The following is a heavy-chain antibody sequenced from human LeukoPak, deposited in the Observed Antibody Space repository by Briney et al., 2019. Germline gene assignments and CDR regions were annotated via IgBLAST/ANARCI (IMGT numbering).Heavy chain of an antibody. CDR2: ISPGGGPT. D-gene: IGHD6-13*01. Sequence: GGSLRLSCAGSGFPFSIHGMNWVRQAPGKGLEWVSGISPGGGPTYYADSVKGRFTISRDDSKNTLYLQMNNLRAEDTAVYYCATGQQLPAFDIWGQGTMVTVSS. V-gene: IGHV3-23*01. CDR3: ATGQQLPAFDI. CDR1: GFPFSIHG. J-gene: IGHJ3*02.